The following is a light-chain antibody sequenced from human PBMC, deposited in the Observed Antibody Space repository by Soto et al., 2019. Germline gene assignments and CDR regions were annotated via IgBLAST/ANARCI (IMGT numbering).Light chain of an antibody. CDR3: QQYGSSPPIT. CDR1: QTVSSTF. Sequence: EIVLTQSPGTLSLSPGERATLSCRASQTVSSTFLAWYQQKPGQAPRLLIYGASSRATGIPDRFSGSGSGTDFTLTISRLEPVDFAGYYCQQYGSSPPITFGQGTRLEIK. V-gene: IGKV3-20*01. CDR2: GAS. J-gene: IGKJ5*01.